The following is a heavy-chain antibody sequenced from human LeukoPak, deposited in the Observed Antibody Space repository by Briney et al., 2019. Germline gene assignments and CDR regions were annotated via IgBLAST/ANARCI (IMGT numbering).Heavy chain of an antibody. CDR2: IYYSGST. V-gene: IGHV4-31*03. CDR1: GGSISSGGYY. D-gene: IGHD2-21*02. CDR3: ARDKGRGGDHFDY. Sequence: SETLSLTCTVSGGSISSGGYYWSWIRQHPGKGLEWIGYIYYSGSTYYNPSLKSRVTISVDTSKNQFSLKLSSVTAADTAVYYCARDKGRGGDHFDYWGQGTLVTVSS. J-gene: IGHJ4*02.